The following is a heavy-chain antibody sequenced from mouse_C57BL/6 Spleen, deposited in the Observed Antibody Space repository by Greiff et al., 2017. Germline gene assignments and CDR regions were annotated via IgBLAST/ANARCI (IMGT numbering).Heavy chain of an antibody. CDR2: IYPGDGDT. J-gene: IGHJ2*01. V-gene: IGHV1-80*01. CDR3: ARRGYYGSSLYYFDY. CDR1: GYAFSSYW. Sequence: QVQLKQSGAELVKPGASVKISCKASGYAFSSYWMNWVKQRPGKGLEWIGQIYPGDGDTNYNGQFKGKATLTADKSSSPAYMQLRSLTSEDSAVYFCARRGYYGSSLYYFDYWGQGTTLTVSS. D-gene: IGHD1-1*01.